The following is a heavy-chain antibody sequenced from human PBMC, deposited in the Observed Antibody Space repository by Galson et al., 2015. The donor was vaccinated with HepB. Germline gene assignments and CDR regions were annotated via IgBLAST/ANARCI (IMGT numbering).Heavy chain of an antibody. CDR3: AGALYAGSGTYGEAVFHMDV. Sequence: SLRLSCAVSGFTFSSFSMNWVRQAPGKGLEWVSSISSGSSYMYYIDSVKGRFTISRDNAMNSLYLQMNSLRAEDTAVYYCAGALYAGSGTYGEAVFHMDVWGKGTTVTVSS. D-gene: IGHD3-10*01. CDR2: ISSGSSYM. CDR1: GFTFSSFS. J-gene: IGHJ6*03. V-gene: IGHV3-21*01.